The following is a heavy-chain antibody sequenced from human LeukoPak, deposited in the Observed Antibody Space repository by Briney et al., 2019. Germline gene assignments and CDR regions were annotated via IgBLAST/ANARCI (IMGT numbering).Heavy chain of an antibody. CDR2: MNPNSGNT. CDR3: ARGCYSGSYCELDP. CDR1: GYTFTSYD. Sequence: ASVKVSCKASGYTFTSYDINGVRQATGQGLEWMGWMNPNSGNTGYAQKFRGRVTMTRNTSISTAYMELSSLRSEDTAVYYCARGCYSGSYCELDPWGQGTLVTVSS. V-gene: IGHV1-8*01. J-gene: IGHJ5*02. D-gene: IGHD1-26*01.